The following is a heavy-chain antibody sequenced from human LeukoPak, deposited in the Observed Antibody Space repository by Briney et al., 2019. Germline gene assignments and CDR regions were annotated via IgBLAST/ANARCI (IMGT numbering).Heavy chain of an antibody. J-gene: IGHJ4*02. V-gene: IGHV4-39*01. Sequence: SETLSLTCTVSGGSISSSSYYWGWIRQPPGKGLEWIGSIYYSGGTYYNPSLKSRVTMSVDTSKNQFSLKLSSVTAADTAVYYCATRGYYYVSDYWGQGTLVTVSS. CDR1: GGSISSSSYY. CDR3: ATRGYYYVSDY. CDR2: IYYSGGT. D-gene: IGHD3-22*01.